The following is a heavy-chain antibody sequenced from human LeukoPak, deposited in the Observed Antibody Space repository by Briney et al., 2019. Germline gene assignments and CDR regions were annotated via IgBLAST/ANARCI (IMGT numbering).Heavy chain of an antibody. Sequence: ASVRVSCKASGYSLTTYGISWVRQAPGQGLEWMGWINAYNGNTNYAQKLQDRVTMTRDTYTSTAYIELRSLTSDDTAVYYCTRGSQQPDYWGQGTLVTVSS. V-gene: IGHV1-18*01. CDR2: INAYNGNT. J-gene: IGHJ4*02. CDR1: GYSLTTYG. D-gene: IGHD1-1*01. CDR3: TRGSQQPDY.